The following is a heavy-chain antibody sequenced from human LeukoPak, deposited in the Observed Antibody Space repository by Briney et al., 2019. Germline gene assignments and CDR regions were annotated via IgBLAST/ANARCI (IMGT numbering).Heavy chain of an antibody. J-gene: IGHJ3*02. V-gene: IGHV4-30-4*07. CDR1: GGSISSGGYS. CDR2: IYYSGST. Sequence: PSQTLSLTCAVSGGSISSGGYSWSWIRQPPGKGLEWIGYIYYSGSTNYNPSLKSRVTISVDTSKNQFSLKLSSVTAADTAVYYCARGTDYYDSSGYPNAFDIWGQGTMVTVSS. D-gene: IGHD3-22*01. CDR3: ARGTDYYDSSGYPNAFDI.